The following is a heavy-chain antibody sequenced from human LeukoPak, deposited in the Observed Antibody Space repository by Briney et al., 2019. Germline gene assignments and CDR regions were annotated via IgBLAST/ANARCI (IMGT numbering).Heavy chain of an antibody. CDR2: ISGSGGST. CDR1: GFTFSSYA. J-gene: IGHJ6*02. D-gene: IGHD3-3*01. CDR3: AKGRNDFWSGYPSYGMDV. V-gene: IGHV3-23*01. Sequence: GGSPRLSCAASGFTFSSYAMSWVRQAPGKGLEWVSAISGSGGSTYYADSVKGRFTISRDNSKNTLYLQMNSLRAEDTAVYYCAKGRNDFWSGYPSYGMDVWGQGTTVTVSS.